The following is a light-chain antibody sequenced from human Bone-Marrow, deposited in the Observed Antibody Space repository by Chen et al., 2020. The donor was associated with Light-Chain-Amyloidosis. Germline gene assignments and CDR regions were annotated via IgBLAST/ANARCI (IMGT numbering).Light chain of an antibody. CDR2: RDT. CDR3: QSADSSGTYEVI. Sequence: YELPQPPPVPVSLGQTARITCSGADLPTKYVYWYQQKPGQAPVLVIHRDTERPSGISERFSGSSSGTTATLAISGVQAEDEADYHCQSADSSGTYEVIFGGGTKLTVL. V-gene: IGLV3-25*03. CDR1: DLPTKY. J-gene: IGLJ2*01.